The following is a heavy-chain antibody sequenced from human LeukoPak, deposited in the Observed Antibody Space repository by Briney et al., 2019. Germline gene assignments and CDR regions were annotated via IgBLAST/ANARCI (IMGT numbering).Heavy chain of an antibody. CDR3: ARGLQVTKNIVGATNWFDP. V-gene: IGHV4-34*01. CDR2: INHSGST. CDR1: GGSFSGYY. J-gene: IGHJ5*02. Sequence: SETLSLTCAVYGGSFSGYYWSWLRQPPGKGLEWIGEINHSGSTNYNPSLKSRVTISVDTSKNQFSLKLSSVTAADTAVYYCARGLQVTKNIVGATNWFDPWGQGTLVTVSS. D-gene: IGHD1-26*01.